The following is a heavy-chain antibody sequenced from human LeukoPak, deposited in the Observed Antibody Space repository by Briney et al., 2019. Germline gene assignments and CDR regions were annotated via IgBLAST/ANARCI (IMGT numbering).Heavy chain of an antibody. CDR2: IYHSGST. CDR3: ASLQLLLGAFDI. CDR1: GGSISRGGYS. V-gene: IGHV4-30-2*01. Sequence: PSETLSLTCALSGGSISRGGYSCSWIRQPPGKGLEWIGYIYHSGSTYYNPSLKSRVTISVDRSKNQFSLKLSSVTAADTAVYYCASLQLLLGAFDIWGQGTMVTVSS. D-gene: IGHD2-2*01. J-gene: IGHJ3*02.